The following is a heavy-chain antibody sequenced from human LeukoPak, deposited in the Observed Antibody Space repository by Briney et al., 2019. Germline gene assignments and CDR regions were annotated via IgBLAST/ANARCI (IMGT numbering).Heavy chain of an antibody. Sequence: SQTLSLTCTVSGGSLSSGDYYWRWLRQPPGTGLEWIGYIYYSGSTYYNPSLKRRVTISVDTSKNQFSLKLSSVTAADTAVYYCAREGSSRSAFDIWGQGTMVTVSS. CDR3: AREGSSRSAFDI. D-gene: IGHD6-13*01. V-gene: IGHV4-30-4*08. CDR2: IYYSGST. CDR1: GGSLSSGDYY. J-gene: IGHJ3*02.